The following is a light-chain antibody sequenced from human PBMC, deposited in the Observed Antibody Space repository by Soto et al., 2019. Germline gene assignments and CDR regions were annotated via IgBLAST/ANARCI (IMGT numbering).Light chain of an antibody. CDR1: QNIGRD. CDR3: HHYSIWPPYT. V-gene: IGKV3D-15*01. J-gene: IGKJ2*01. Sequence: EIVMTQSPATLSVSPGESVTLSCRASQNIGRDLAWYLQKPGQVPRLLIYEASNRATGIPGRFSGTGSGTEFTLTIHSLQSEDFAVYYCHHYSIWPPYTFGQGTKLEIK. CDR2: EAS.